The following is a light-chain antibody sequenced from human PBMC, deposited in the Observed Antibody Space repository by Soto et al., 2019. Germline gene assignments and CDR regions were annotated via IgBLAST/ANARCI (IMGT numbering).Light chain of an antibody. CDR1: SSNIGNNY. CDR3: DTWDNSLSPPRSV. CDR2: DNN. Sequence: QSVLTQPPSVSAAPGQKVTISCSGSSSNIGNNYVSWYQQLPATAPTPLIYDNNKRPSGIPDRFSCSKSGTAATPGITGIHTGDEADYDCDTWDNSLSPPRSVFGGGTKLTVL. V-gene: IGLV1-51*01. J-gene: IGLJ3*02.